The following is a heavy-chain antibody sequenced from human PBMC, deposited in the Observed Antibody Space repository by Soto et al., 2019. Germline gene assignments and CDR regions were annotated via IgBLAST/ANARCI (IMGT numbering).Heavy chain of an antibody. CDR3: ARGSTVTSGGRWFDP. V-gene: IGHV3-21*01. J-gene: IGHJ5*02. D-gene: IGHD3-16*01. Sequence: GGSLRLSCAASGFTFSSYVMNWARQAPGKGLEWVSSISSSSRDIYYAYSVKGRFTISRDNAKNSLYLQMNSLRAEDTAVYYCARGSTVTSGGRWFDPWGQGTLVTVSS. CDR1: GFTFSSYV. CDR2: ISSSSRDI.